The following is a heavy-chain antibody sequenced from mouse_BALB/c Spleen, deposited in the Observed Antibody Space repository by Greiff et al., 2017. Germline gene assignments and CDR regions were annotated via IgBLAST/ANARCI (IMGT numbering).Heavy chain of an antibody. J-gene: IGHJ4*01. V-gene: IGHV7-3*02. Sequence: EVMLVESGGGLVQPGGSLRLSCATSGFTFTDYYMSWVRQPPGKALEWLGFIRNKANGYTTEYSASVKGRFTISRDNSQSILYLQMNTLRAEDSATYYCARVCSYDAMDYWGQGTSVTVSS. CDR3: ARVCSYDAMDY. CDR1: GFTFTDYY. CDR2: IRNKANGYTT. D-gene: IGHD1-1*01.